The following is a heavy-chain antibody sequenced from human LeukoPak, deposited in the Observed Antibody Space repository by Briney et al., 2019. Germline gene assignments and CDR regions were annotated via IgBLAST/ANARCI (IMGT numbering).Heavy chain of an antibody. CDR3: ARRRYCSSTSCYQRPYYYYMDV. J-gene: IGHJ6*03. CDR1: GYSFTSYW. CDR2: IYPGDSDA. V-gene: IGHV5-51*01. D-gene: IGHD2-2*01. Sequence: GESLKISCKGSGYSFTSYWIGWVRQMPGKGLEWMGIIYPGDSDARYSPSFQGQVNISADKSISTAYLQWSSLKASDTAMYYCARRRYCSSTSCYQRPYYYYMDVWGKGTTVTVSS.